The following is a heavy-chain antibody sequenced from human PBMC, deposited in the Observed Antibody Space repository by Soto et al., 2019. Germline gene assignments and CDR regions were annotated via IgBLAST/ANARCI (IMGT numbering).Heavy chain of an antibody. CDR1: GYTFTSYA. Sequence: GASVKVSCKASGYTFTSYAMHWVRQAPGQRLEWMGWINAGNGNTKYSQKFQGRVTITRDTSASTAYMELSSLRSEDTAVYYCARVERFLEWLDHWGQGTLVTVSS. CDR2: INAGNGNT. CDR3: ARVERFLEWLDH. V-gene: IGHV1-3*01. D-gene: IGHD3-3*01. J-gene: IGHJ5*02.